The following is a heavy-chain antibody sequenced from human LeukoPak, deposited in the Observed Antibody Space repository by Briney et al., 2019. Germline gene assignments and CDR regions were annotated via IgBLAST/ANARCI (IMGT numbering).Heavy chain of an antibody. V-gene: IGHV4-61*01. D-gene: IGHD2/OR15-2a*01. Sequence: KTSETLSLTCTVSGGSISSSDYWSWIRQPPGKGLEWIGYIYYSGTTNYNPSLKSRVTMSVDTSNKLFSLKLSSVTAADTAVYYCARSKYFFDYWGQGALVTVSS. CDR3: ARSKYFFDY. CDR1: GGSISSSDY. J-gene: IGHJ4*02. CDR2: IYYSGTT.